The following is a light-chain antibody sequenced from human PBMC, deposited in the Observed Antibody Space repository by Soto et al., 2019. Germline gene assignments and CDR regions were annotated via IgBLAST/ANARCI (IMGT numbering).Light chain of an antibody. CDR1: QSVSGSY. CDR2: GAS. Sequence: EIVLTQSPSTLSLSPGEGATLSCRASQSVSGSYLAWYQQKPGQAPRLLIYGASRRATGIPDRFSGSGSGTDFTLTISRLEPEDFAVYYCQQYGSSPSTFGPGTKVDIK. CDR3: QQYGSSPST. V-gene: IGKV3-20*01. J-gene: IGKJ3*01.